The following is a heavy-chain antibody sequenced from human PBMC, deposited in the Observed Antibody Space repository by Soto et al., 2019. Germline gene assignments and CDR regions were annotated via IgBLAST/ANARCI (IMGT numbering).Heavy chain of an antibody. CDR2: IKQEGLDK. J-gene: IGHJ1*01. V-gene: IGHV3-7*04. CDR1: GFSFVAYW. Sequence: VQLVESGGGSVQPGGSLTLSCATSGFSFVAYWMTWVRQAPGKGLEWVANIKQEGLDKYYVDSVKGRFTISRDNAKNSLYLQMSSLRAEHTAVYYCARGLPNDYGDYVYFQHLGQGTLVTVSS. D-gene: IGHD4-17*01. CDR3: ARGLPNDYGDYVYFQH.